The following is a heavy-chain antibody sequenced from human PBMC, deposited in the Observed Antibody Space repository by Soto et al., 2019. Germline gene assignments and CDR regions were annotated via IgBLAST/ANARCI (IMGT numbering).Heavy chain of an antibody. J-gene: IGHJ5*02. CDR3: VRVPGP. CDR1: GGSISSGGYS. CDR2: IYHSGST. Sequence: SETLSLTCAVSGGSISSGGYSWSWIRQPPGKGLEWIGYIYHSGSTYYNPSLKSRVTISVDRSKNQFSLKLSSVTAADTAVYYCVRVPGPSGQGTLITVSS. V-gene: IGHV4-30-2*01.